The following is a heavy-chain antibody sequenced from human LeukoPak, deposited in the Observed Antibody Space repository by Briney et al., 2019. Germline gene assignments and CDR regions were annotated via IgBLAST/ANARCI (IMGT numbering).Heavy chain of an antibody. CDR2: ISYDGSNE. CDR1: GFTFSSYV. D-gene: IGHD6-19*01. CDR3: AKTPDLGWAFDI. V-gene: IGHV3-30*04. J-gene: IGHJ3*02. Sequence: GGSLRLSCAASGFTFSSYVMHWVRQAPGKGLEWVAIISYDGSNEYYADSVKGRFTISRDNSKNTLYLQMNSLRAEDTAVYYCAKTPDLGWAFDIWGQGTMVTVSS.